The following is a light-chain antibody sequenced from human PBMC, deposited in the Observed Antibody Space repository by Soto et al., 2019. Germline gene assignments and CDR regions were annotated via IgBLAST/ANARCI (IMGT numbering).Light chain of an antibody. CDR3: QQYCSSPLT. J-gene: IGKJ4*01. Sequence: IVLTQSPCSLSSSPGERATLSCRASQSVSSSHLAWYQQKPGQAPRLLIYGASTMATGIPARFSGSGSGTDFTLTISRLEPEDFAVYYCQQYCSSPLTFGGGTKVDIK. CDR2: GAS. CDR1: QSVSSSH. V-gene: IGKV3-20*01.